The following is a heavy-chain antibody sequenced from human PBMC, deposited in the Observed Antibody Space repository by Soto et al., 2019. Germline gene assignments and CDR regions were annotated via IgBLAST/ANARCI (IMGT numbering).Heavy chain of an antibody. CDR2: ISYDGRNT. J-gene: IGHJ4*02. Sequence: QVQLVESGGGVVQPGRSLRLSCAASGFTFNSYAMHWVRQAPGKGLEWVAVISYDGRNTYYADSVKGRFTISRDNSKNTLYLQMNSLRPEDTAVYYCAIVGSGSYWAPFDYWGQGTLVTVSS. V-gene: IGHV3-30*04. CDR1: GFTFNSYA. CDR3: AIVGSGSYWAPFDY. D-gene: IGHD1-26*01.